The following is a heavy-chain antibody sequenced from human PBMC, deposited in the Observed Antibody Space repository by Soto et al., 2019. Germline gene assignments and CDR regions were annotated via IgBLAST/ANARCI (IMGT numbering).Heavy chain of an antibody. CDR3: ARDLAAGDF. Sequence: QVQLVQSGAEVKKPVASVKVSCKASGYIFINYYIHWVRQAPGQGLEWIGIINPNGGSTNYAQKFRGRVTLARDTSTSTVYMDLSSLRSEDTAMYYCARDLAAGDFWGQGTLVTVSS. CDR2: INPNGGST. J-gene: IGHJ4*02. CDR1: GYIFINYY. D-gene: IGHD6-13*01. V-gene: IGHV1-46*01.